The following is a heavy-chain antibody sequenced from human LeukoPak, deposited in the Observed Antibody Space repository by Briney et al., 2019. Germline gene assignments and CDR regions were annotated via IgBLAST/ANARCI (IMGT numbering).Heavy chain of an antibody. J-gene: IGHJ6*03. D-gene: IGHD6-25*01. Sequence: GGSLRLSCAASGFTFSSYAMSWVRQAPGKGLEWVSALTNTGGSTYYADSVKGRFTISRDNSKNTLYLQMNSLTAEDTAVYYCAKAISGYYYMDVWGKGTTVTVSS. V-gene: IGHV3-23*01. CDR2: LTNTGGST. CDR3: AKAISGYYYMDV. CDR1: GFTFSSYA.